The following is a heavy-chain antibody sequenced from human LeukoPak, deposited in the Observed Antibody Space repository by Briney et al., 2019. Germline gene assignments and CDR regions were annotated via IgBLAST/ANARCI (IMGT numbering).Heavy chain of an antibody. Sequence: SETLSLTCAVSGGSISSSNWWSWVRQPPGKGLEGIGEIYHSGSTNYNPSLKSRVTISVDKSKNQFSLKLSSVTAADTAVYYCAHLGASGYFDYWGQGTLVTVSS. V-gene: IGHV4-4*02. CDR3: AHLGASGYFDY. D-gene: IGHD2-8*02. CDR2: IYHSGST. CDR1: GGSISSSNW. J-gene: IGHJ4*02.